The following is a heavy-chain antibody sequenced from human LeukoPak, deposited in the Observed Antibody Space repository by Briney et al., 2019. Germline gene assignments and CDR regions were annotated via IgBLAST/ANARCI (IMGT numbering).Heavy chain of an antibody. Sequence: ASVKVSCKASGYTLTSYYMHWVRQAPGQGLEWMGIINPSGGSTSYAQKLQGRVTMTTDTSTSTAYMELRSLRSDDTAVYYCARVFWSSVTRDFDPWGQGTLVTVSS. CDR3: ARVFWSSVTRDFDP. V-gene: IGHV1-46*01. J-gene: IGHJ5*02. D-gene: IGHD3-3*01. CDR2: INPSGGST. CDR1: GYTLTSYY.